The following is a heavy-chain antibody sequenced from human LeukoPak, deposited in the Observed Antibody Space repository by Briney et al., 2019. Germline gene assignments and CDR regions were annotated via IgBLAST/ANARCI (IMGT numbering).Heavy chain of an antibody. J-gene: IGHJ4*02. Sequence: ASVTVSFTASGYSFTVYYMHWVRQAPGQGLEWMGWINTNSGGTNYAQKFQGRVTMTRDTSISTAYMELSRLRSDDTAVYYCAREVISSSWFPFDYWGTGTLVTVSS. CDR2: INTNSGGT. CDR3: AREVISSSWFPFDY. V-gene: IGHV1-2*02. CDR1: GYSFTVYY. D-gene: IGHD6-13*01.